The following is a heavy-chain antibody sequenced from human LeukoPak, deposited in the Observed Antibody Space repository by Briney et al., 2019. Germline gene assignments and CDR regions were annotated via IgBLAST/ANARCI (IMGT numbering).Heavy chain of an antibody. CDR3: AKGRGYSYGTFDY. CDR2: INPDGSER. Sequence: GGSLRLSCAASGFSFSSYYMSWVRQAPGKGLEWVALINPDGSERYYVDSVKGRFTISRDNSKNTLYLQMNSLRAEDTAVYYCAKGRGYSYGTFDYWGQGTLVTVSS. CDR1: GFSFSSYY. D-gene: IGHD5-18*01. V-gene: IGHV3-7*03. J-gene: IGHJ4*02.